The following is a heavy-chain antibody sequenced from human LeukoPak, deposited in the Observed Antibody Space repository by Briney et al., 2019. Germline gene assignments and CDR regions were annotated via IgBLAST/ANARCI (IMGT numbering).Heavy chain of an antibody. CDR1: GFTFSSYS. V-gene: IGHV3-48*01. J-gene: IGHJ4*02. CDR3: ARGIARTTPFFDY. CDR2: ISSSSSTI. Sequence: GGSLRLSCAASGFTFSSYSMNWVRQAPGQGLQWVSYISSSSSTIYYADSVKGRFTIARDNAKNSLYLQMNSLRAEDTAVYYCARGIARTTPFFDYWGQGTLVTVSS. D-gene: IGHD1/OR15-1a*01.